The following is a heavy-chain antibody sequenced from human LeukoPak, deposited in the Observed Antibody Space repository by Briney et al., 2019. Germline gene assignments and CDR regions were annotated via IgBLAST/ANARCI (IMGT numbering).Heavy chain of an antibody. CDR3: ARDFIAAAMGAY. V-gene: IGHV3-48*04. D-gene: IGHD6-13*01. CDR1: GFTVSSNY. Sequence: GGSLRLSCAASGFTVSSNYMSWVRQAPGKGLEWVSYISSSSSTIYYADSVKGRFTISRDNAKNSLYLQMNSLRAEDTAVYYCARDFIAAAMGAYWGQGTLVTVSS. J-gene: IGHJ4*02. CDR2: ISSSSSTI.